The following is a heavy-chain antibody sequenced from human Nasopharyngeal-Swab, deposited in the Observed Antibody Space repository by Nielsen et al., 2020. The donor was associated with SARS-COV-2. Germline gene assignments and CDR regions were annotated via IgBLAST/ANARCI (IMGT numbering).Heavy chain of an antibody. Sequence: GGSLRLSCAASGFTFSSYGMHWVRQAPGKGLEWVAVIRYDGSNKYYADSVKGRFTISRDNSKNTLYLQMNSLRAEDTAVYYCARENGDNASYFDYWGQGTLVTVSS. CDR3: ARENGDNASYFDY. D-gene: IGHD4-17*01. V-gene: IGHV3-33*01. J-gene: IGHJ4*02. CDR1: GFTFSSYG. CDR2: IRYDGSNK.